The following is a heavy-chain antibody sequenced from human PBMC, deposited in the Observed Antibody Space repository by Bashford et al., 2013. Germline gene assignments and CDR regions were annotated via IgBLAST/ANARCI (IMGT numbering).Heavy chain of an antibody. CDR2: ISGSGGST. J-gene: IGHJ6*02. CDR1: GFTFSSYA. V-gene: IGHV3-23*01. Sequence: GGSLRLSCAASGFTFSSYAMSWVRQAPGKGLEWVSAISGSGGSTYYADSVKGRFTISRDNSKNTLYLQMNSLRAEDTAVYYCAKDVHGDYVLGMDVVGPRDHGHRLL. CDR3: AKDVHGDYVLGMDV. D-gene: IGHD4-17*01.